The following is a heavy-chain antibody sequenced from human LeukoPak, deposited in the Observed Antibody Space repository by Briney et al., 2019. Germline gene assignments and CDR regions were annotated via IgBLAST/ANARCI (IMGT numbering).Heavy chain of an antibody. CDR1: GFTFSSYS. CDR3: ARGLGITGTRSRDY. CDR2: ISSSSSYI. V-gene: IGHV3-21*01. J-gene: IGHJ4*02. D-gene: IGHD1-7*01. Sequence: GGSLRLSCAASGFTFSSYSMNWVRQAPGKGLEWVSSISSSSSYIYYADSVKGRFTISRDNAKNSLYLQMNSLRAEDTAVCYCARGLGITGTRSRDYWGQGTLVTVSS.